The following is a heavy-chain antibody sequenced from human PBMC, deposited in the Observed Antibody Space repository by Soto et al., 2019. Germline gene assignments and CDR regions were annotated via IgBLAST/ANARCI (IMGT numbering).Heavy chain of an antibody. J-gene: IGHJ4*02. Sequence: SETLPLTCTVSGGSISSYYWSLIRQPPGKGLEWIGYIYYSGSANYNPSLKSRVTISVDTSKNQFSLKLSSVTAADTAVYYCARLPSLRYYGSGSYTCAYWGQGTLVTVS. CDR1: GGSISSYY. D-gene: IGHD3-10*01. V-gene: IGHV4-59*01. CDR2: IYYSGSA. CDR3: ARLPSLRYYGSGSYTCAY.